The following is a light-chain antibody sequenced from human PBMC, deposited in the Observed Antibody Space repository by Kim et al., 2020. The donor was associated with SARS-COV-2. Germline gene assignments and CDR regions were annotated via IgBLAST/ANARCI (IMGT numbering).Light chain of an antibody. CDR2: QDS. J-gene: IGLJ2*01. Sequence: SYELTQPPSVSVSPGQTASITCSGDTLGSKYTSWYQQKPGQSPVLVLYQDSKRPSGIPERFSGSNSGNTATLTISGTQAMDEADYYCQAWDSSTHVVFGGGTQLTVL. CDR3: QAWDSSTHVV. V-gene: IGLV3-1*01. CDR1: TLGSKY.